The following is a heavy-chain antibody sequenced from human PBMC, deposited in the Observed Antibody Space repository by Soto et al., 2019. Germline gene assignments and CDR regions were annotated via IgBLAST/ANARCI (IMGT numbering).Heavy chain of an antibody. CDR3: ARSGSGSYYINSYHNMDV. J-gene: IGHJ6*03. CDR2: ISAYNGNT. V-gene: IGHV1-18*01. D-gene: IGHD3-10*01. CDR1: GYTFSSYG. Sequence: ASVKVSCKASGYTFSSYGISWVRQAPGQGLEWMAWISAYNGNTNYAQKFQDRVTMTTDTSTSTAYMELRSLRSDDTAVYYCARSGSGSYYINSYHNMDVWGKGTTVTVSS.